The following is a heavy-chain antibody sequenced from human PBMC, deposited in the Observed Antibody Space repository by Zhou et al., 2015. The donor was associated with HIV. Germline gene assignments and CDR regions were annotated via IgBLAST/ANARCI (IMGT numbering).Heavy chain of an antibody. CDR1: GFAFNSFS. D-gene: IGHD1-26*01. J-gene: IGHJ1*01. CDR2: ISGSGDT. CDR3: ARDGIAGTTISKAGQYFQY. Sequence: EVHLVESGGGLAPPGGSLRLACAAFGFAFNSFSMNWIRQVPGKGLEWIAYISGSGDTYYADSVKGRFTISTDSARNSLFLQMNSLRDEDTAIYYCARDGIAGTTISKAGQYFQYWGLGTLVTVSS. V-gene: IGHV3-48*02.